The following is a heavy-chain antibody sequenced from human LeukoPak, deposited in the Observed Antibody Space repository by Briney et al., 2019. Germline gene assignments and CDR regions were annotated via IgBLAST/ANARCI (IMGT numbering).Heavy chain of an antibody. V-gene: IGHV3-23*01. J-gene: IGHJ5*02. CDR1: GFTFSSYA. CDR2: ISGSGGST. CDR3: ARHYSYGYVNWFDP. D-gene: IGHD5-18*01. Sequence: PGGSLRLSCAASGFTFSSYAMSWVRQAPGKGLEWVSAISGSGGSTYYADSVKGRFTISRDNSKNTLYLQMNSLRAEDTAVYYCARHYSYGYVNWFDPWGQGTLVTVSS.